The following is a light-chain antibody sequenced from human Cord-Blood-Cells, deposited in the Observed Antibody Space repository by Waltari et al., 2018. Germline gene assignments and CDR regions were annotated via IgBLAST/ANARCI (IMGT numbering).Light chain of an antibody. CDR2: WAS. Sequence: DIVMTQSPDSLAVSLGERATINCKSSQSVLYSSNNKNYLAWYQQKPGPPPKLLIYWASTRESVLPDRFSGSGSGTDFTLTISSLQAEDVAVYYCQQYYSTPWTFGQGTKVEIK. J-gene: IGKJ1*01. CDR1: QSVLYSSNNKNY. V-gene: IGKV4-1*01. CDR3: QQYYSTPWT.